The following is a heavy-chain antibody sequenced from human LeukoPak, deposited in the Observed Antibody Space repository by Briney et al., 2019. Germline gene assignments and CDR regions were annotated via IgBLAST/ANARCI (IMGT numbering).Heavy chain of an antibody. J-gene: IGHJ4*02. D-gene: IGHD6-13*01. CDR3: AKTRPLDSSSWSHGDY. CDR1: GFIVSGDF. Sequence: GGSLRLSCAASGFIVSGDFMSWVRQAPGKGLEWVSVIYSDGSTYYADSVKGRFTISRDNSKNTLYLQMNSLRAEDTAVYYCAKTRPLDSSSWSHGDYWGQGTLVTVSS. CDR2: IYSDGST. V-gene: IGHV3-53*01.